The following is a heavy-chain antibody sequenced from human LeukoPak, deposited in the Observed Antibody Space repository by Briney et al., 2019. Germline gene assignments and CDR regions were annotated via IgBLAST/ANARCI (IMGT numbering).Heavy chain of an antibody. CDR1: GGSFSGYY. V-gene: IGHV4-34*01. CDR3: ARLRQGGYSYGRGYYYYMDV. Sequence: SETLSLTCAVYGGSFSGYYWSWIRQPPGKGLEWIGEINYSGSTNYKPSLKSRVTISLDTSKNQFSLKLSSVTAADTAVYYCARLRQGGYSYGRGYYYYMDVWGKGTTVTISS. CDR2: INYSGST. D-gene: IGHD5-18*01. J-gene: IGHJ6*03.